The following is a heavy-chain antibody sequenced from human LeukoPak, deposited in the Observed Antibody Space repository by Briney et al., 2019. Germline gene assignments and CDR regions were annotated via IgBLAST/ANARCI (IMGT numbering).Heavy chain of an antibody. CDR1: GYSISSGYY. Sequence: SETLSLTCTVSGYSISSGYYWGWIRQPPGKGLEWIGSIYHSGSTYYNPSLKSRVTISVDTSKNQFSLKLSSVTAADTAVYYCERGNTRLWSYWGQGTLVTVSS. D-gene: IGHD3-3*01. CDR3: ERGNTRLWSY. V-gene: IGHV4-38-2*02. CDR2: IYHSGST. J-gene: IGHJ4*02.